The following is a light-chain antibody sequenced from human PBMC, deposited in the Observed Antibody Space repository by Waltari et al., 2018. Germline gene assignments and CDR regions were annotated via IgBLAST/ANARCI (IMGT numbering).Light chain of an antibody. CDR2: GAS. V-gene: IGKV3-20*01. CDR1: QSLTKRY. CDR3: QQYGSSIMYT. J-gene: IGKJ2*01. Sequence: VLTQSPDTLSLSLGDRATLSCRASQSLTKRYLVWYQQKPGQAPRLLIYGASNRAAGIPDRFRGSGSGTDFTLTISRLEPDDSAVYYCQQYGSSIMYTFGQGTKLEIK.